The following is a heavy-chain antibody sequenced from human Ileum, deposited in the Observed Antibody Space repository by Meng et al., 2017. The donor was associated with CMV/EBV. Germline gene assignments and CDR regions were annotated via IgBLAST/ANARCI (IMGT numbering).Heavy chain of an antibody. D-gene: IGHD2-8*01. J-gene: IGHJ4*02. CDR1: NGSFSLYY. V-gene: IGHV4-59*12. Sequence: QVRLQESGPGVVKPSETLSLTCSVSNGSFSLYYWSWVRQSPGKGLEWIGYISYFGTTNYNPPLKSRATISIDTTKEHFSLNLRSVTAADTAVYYCAREHVIPNGNYFFDYWGQGALVTVSS. CDR3: AREHVIPNGNYFFDY. CDR2: ISYFGTT.